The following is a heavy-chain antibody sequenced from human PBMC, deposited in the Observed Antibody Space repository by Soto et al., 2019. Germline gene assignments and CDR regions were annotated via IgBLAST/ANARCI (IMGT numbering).Heavy chain of an antibody. CDR1: GFTFSNYT. J-gene: IGHJ6*02. Sequence: GGSLRLSCAASGFTFSNYTLNWVRQAPGKGLEWVSIISRTSNHIYYADSVKGRFTVSRDNAENSLYPQMNSLRAEDTAVYYRAKDRGRGSPVSGGMDVWGQGTTVTVSS. D-gene: IGHD2-15*01. CDR3: AKDRGRGSPVSGGMDV. V-gene: IGHV3-21*01. CDR2: ISRTSNHI.